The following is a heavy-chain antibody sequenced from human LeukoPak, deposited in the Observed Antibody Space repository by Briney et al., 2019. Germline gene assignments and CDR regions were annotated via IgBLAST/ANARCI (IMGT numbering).Heavy chain of an antibody. V-gene: IGHV3-30*02. Sequence: GGSLRLSCAASGFTFSSYGMHWVRQAPGKGLEWVAFIRYDGSNKYYADSVKGRFTISRDNSKNTLYLQMNSLRAEDTAVYYCAKAQGCSGGSCYSRLFRYWGQGTLVTVSS. J-gene: IGHJ4*02. CDR1: GFTFSSYG. D-gene: IGHD2-15*01. CDR2: IRYDGSNK. CDR3: AKAQGCSGGSCYSRLFRY.